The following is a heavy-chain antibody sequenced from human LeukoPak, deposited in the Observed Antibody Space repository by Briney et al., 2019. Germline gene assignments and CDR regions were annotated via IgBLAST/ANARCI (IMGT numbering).Heavy chain of an antibody. J-gene: IGHJ4*02. CDR2: ISGSGGST. V-gene: IGHV3-23*01. CDR3: AKDRSRYSSSWYYFDY. D-gene: IGHD6-13*01. CDR1: GFTFSSYA. Sequence: GGSLRLSCAASGFTFSSYAMSWVRQAPGKGLEWVSAISGSGGSTYYADSVKGRFTISRDNSKNTLYLQMNSLRAEDMAVYYCAKDRSRYSSSWYYFDYWGQATLVTVSS.